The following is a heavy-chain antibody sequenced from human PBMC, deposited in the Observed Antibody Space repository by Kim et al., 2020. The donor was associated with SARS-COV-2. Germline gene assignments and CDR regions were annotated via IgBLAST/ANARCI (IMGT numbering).Heavy chain of an antibody. D-gene: IGHD2-21*02. CDR3: AHGPPYCGGDCYLSR. J-gene: IGHJ1*01. V-gene: IGHV3-30*03. CDR2: ISYDGGDE. Sequence: GGSLRLSCAASSFTFSNFDMHWVRQAPGKGLEWVAVISYDGGDEDYADSVKGRFSISRDNSKNTLYLQMNSLRAEDTAVYYCAHGPPYCGGDCYLSRWG. CDR1: SFTFSNFD.